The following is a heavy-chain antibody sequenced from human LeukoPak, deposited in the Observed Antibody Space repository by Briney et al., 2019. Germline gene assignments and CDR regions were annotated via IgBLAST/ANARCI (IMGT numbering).Heavy chain of an antibody. V-gene: IGHV3-23*01. Sequence: GGSLRLSCAASGFTFSTYAMSWVRQAPWKGLEWVSAISGSGGSTYYADSVKGRFTIYRDNPKNTLYLQMNSLRAEDTAIYYCAKRPGKAAAGPFDPWGQGTLVTVSS. CDR1: GFTFSTYA. D-gene: IGHD6-13*01. CDR2: ISGSGGST. J-gene: IGHJ5*02. CDR3: AKRPGKAAAGPFDP.